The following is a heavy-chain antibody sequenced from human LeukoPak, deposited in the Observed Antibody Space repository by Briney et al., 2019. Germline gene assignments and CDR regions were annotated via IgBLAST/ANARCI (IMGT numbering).Heavy chain of an antibody. CDR1: GYTFTTYY. CDR2: INPTGGDT. Sequence: ASVKVSCKASGYTFTTYYMHWVRQAPGQGLEWMGIINPTGGDTTYAQIFQGRVTMTRDTSTSTSYMELSSLRYEDTAMYYCARGPVVTAMAYNWFDPWGQGTLVTVSS. CDR3: ARGPVVTAMAYNWFDP. J-gene: IGHJ5*02. V-gene: IGHV1-46*01. D-gene: IGHD2-21*02.